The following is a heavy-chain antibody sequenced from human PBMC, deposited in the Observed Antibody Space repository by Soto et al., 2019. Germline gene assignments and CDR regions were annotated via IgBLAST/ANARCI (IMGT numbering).Heavy chain of an antibody. CDR1: GFSFSNYG. CDR3: ARSECTCTSCYVVWFDP. J-gene: IGHJ5*02. Sequence: EVQLVESGGGLVKPGGSLRLSCAASGFSFSNYGMNWVRQAPGKGLEWVSSISSSSSYISYADSVKGRFTISRDNANNSVYLQMHSLRAEDTAVYYCARSECTCTSCYVVWFDPWGQGTLVTVSS. D-gene: IGHD2-2*01. CDR2: ISSSSSYI. V-gene: IGHV3-21*01.